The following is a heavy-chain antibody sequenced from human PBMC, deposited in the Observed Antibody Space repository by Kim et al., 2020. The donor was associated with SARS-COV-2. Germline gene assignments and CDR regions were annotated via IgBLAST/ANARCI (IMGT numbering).Heavy chain of an antibody. CDR1: GGSVSSGSYY. J-gene: IGHJ3*02. D-gene: IGHD3-10*01. V-gene: IGHV4-61*01. CDR3: ARDFLGFGELLSLYAFDI. Sequence: SETLSLTCTVSGGSVSSGSYYWSWIRQPPGKGLEWIGYIYYSGSTNYNPSLKSRVTISVDTSKNQFSLKLSSVTAADTAVYYCARDFLGFGELLSLYAFDIWGQGTMVTVSS. CDR2: IYYSGST.